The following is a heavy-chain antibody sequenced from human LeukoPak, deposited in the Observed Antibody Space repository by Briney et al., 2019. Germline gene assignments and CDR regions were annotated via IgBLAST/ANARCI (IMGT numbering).Heavy chain of an antibody. D-gene: IGHD3-22*01. CDR2: ISAYNGNT. CDR1: GYTFTSYG. Sequence: ASVKVSCKASGYTFTSYGISWVRQAPGQGLEWMGWISAYNGNTNYAQKLHGRVTMTTDTSTSTAYMELRSLRSDDTAVYYCARVGGYYDSSGSDAFDIWGQGTMVTVSS. J-gene: IGHJ3*02. V-gene: IGHV1-18*01. CDR3: ARVGGYYDSSGSDAFDI.